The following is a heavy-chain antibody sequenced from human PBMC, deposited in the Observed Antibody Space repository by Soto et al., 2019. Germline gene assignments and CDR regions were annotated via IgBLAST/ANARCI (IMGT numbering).Heavy chain of an antibody. V-gene: IGHV1-18*01. CDR3: ARDRYGSVQDSQFDY. Sequence: ASVKVSCKASGFTLNNYGISWVRQAPGQGLEWMGWISDYNGNTNYAQKFQGRDTMTTDTSTSTAYMDLRRLRSDDTAMYYCARDRYGSVQDSQFDYWGQGTLVTVSS. J-gene: IGHJ4*02. CDR1: GFTLNNYG. CDR2: ISDYNGNT. D-gene: IGHD3-10*01.